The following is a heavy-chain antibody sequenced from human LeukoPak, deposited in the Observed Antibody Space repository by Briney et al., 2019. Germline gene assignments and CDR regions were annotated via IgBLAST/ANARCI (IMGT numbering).Heavy chain of an antibody. CDR2: IYHSGST. CDR3: AAGGTTVTDFDY. Sequence: SETLSLTCAVSGGSISSGGYSWSWIRQPPGKGLEWIGYIYHSGSTYYNPSLKSRVTISVGRSKNQFSLKLSSVTAADTAVYYCAAGGTTVTDFDYWGQGTLVTVSS. J-gene: IGHJ4*02. V-gene: IGHV4-30-2*01. D-gene: IGHD4-17*01. CDR1: GGSISSGGYS.